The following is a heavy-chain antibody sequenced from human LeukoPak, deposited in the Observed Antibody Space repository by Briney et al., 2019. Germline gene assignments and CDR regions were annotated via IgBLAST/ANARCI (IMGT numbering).Heavy chain of an antibody. CDR2: ISGSGGST. Sequence: GGSLRLSCAASGFTFSSYAMSWVRQAPGKGLEWVSAISGSGGSTYYADSVKGRFTISRDNSKNTLYLQMNSLRAEDTAVYYRAKDSDYYGSGSPDYWGQGTLVTVSS. V-gene: IGHV3-23*01. CDR1: GFTFSSYA. CDR3: AKDSDYYGSGSPDY. J-gene: IGHJ4*02. D-gene: IGHD3-10*01.